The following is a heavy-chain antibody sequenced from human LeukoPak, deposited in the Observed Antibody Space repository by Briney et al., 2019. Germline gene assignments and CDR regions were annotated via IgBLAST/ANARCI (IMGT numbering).Heavy chain of an antibody. CDR3: ARERTYYYDSSGYYYPYYYYYGMDV. D-gene: IGHD3-22*01. J-gene: IGHJ6*02. CDR2: ISSSSSYI. CDR1: GFTFSSYS. V-gene: IGHV3-21*01. Sequence: GGSLRLSCAAPGFTFSSYSMNWVRQAPGKGLEWVSSISSSSSYIYYADSVKGRFTISRDNAKNSLYLQMNSLRAEDKAVYYCARERTYYYDSSGYYYPYYYYYGMDVWGQGTTVTVSS.